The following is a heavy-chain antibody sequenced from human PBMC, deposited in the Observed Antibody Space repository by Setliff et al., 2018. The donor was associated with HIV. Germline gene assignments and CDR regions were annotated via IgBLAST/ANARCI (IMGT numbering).Heavy chain of an antibody. V-gene: IGHV4-28*03. Sequence: SETLSLTCAVSGGPLNSRNWWSWVRQPPGKGLEWIGYIHYTGSNFYNPSLTSRLSMSIDTSENQFSLNLTSVTAADTAVYYCARGGNSAAAWFDSWGQGTLVTVSS. CDR1: GGPLNSRNW. CDR2: IHYTGSN. J-gene: IGHJ5*01. D-gene: IGHD6-13*01. CDR3: ARGGNSAAAWFDS.